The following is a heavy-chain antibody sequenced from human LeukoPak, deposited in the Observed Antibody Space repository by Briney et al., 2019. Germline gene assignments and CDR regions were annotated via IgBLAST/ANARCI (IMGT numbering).Heavy chain of an antibody. Sequence: PGRSLRLSCAASGFTFSSYGMHWVRQAPGKGLEWAAVISYDGSNKYYADSVKGRFTISRDNSKNTLYLQMNSLRAEDTAVYYCAKDTEGRWLRQGNFDYWGQGTLVTVSS. J-gene: IGHJ4*02. V-gene: IGHV3-30*18. CDR1: GFTFSSYG. CDR2: ISYDGSNK. D-gene: IGHD5-24*01. CDR3: AKDTEGRWLRQGNFDY.